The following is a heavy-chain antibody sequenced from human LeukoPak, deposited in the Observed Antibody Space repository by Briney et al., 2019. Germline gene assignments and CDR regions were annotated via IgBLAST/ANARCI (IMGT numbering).Heavy chain of an antibody. CDR2: ISYDGSNK. V-gene: IGHV3-30*03. CDR3: ARDNYYDSSGYYYLFDY. CDR1: GFTFSSYS. D-gene: IGHD3-22*01. Sequence: PGGSLRLSCAASGFTFSSYSMNWVRQAPGKGLEWAAVISYDGSNKYYADSVKGRFTISRDNSKNTLYLQMNSLRAEDTAVYYCARDNYYDSSGYYYLFDYWGQGTLVTVSS. J-gene: IGHJ4*02.